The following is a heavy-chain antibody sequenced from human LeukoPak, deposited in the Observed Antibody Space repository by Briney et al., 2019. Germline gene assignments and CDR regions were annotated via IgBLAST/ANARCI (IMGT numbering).Heavy chain of an antibody. CDR3: ARAVWFGESIALDY. V-gene: IGHV3-11*01. D-gene: IGHD3-10*01. Sequence: GGSLRLSCAASGFTFSDYYMSWIRQAPGKGLEWVSYISSSGSTIYYADSVKGRFTISRDNSKNTLYLQMNSLRAEDTAVYYCARAVWFGESIALDYWGQGTLVTVSS. CDR1: GFTFSDYY. J-gene: IGHJ4*02. CDR2: ISSSGSTI.